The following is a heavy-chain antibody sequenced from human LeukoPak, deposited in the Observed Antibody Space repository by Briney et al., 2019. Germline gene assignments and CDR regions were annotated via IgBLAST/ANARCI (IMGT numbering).Heavy chain of an antibody. D-gene: IGHD1-26*01. CDR2: TYYRSKWYN. CDR3: ARGRVVGATKVVYWFDP. J-gene: IGHJ5*02. Sequence: SQTLSLTCAISGDSVFSNSAAWNWIRQSPSRGLEWLGRTYYRSKWYNDYAVSVKSRITINPDTSKNQFSLQLNSVTPEDTAVYYCARGRVVGATKVVYWFDPWGQGTLVTVSS. CDR1: GDSVFSNSAA. V-gene: IGHV6-1*01.